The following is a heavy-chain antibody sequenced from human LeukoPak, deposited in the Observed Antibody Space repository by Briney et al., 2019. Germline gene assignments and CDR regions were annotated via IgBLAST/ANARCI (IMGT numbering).Heavy chain of an antibody. D-gene: IGHD3-22*01. CDR3: ARGRTYYYDSSGYYNWFDP. V-gene: IGHV4-59*12. Sequence: PSETLSLTCAVYGGSFSGYYWSWIRQPPGKGLEWIGYIYYSGSTYYNPSLKSRVTISVDTSKNQFSLKLSSVTAADTAVYYCARGRTYYYDSSGYYNWFDPWGQGTLVTVSS. CDR1: GGSFSGYY. J-gene: IGHJ5*02. CDR2: IYYSGST.